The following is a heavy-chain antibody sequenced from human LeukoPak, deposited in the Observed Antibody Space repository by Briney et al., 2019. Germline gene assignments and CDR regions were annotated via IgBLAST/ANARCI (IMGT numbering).Heavy chain of an antibody. D-gene: IGHD3-10*01. Sequence: SETLSLTCTVSGGSISSYYWSWIRQPPGKGLEWIGYIYYSGSTNYNPSLKSRVTISVDTSENQFSLKLSSVAAADTAVYYCASLRPYGSGTTTFDYWGQGTLVTVSS. CDR3: ASLRPYGSGTTTFDY. CDR1: GGSISSYY. J-gene: IGHJ4*02. V-gene: IGHV4-59*01. CDR2: IYYSGST.